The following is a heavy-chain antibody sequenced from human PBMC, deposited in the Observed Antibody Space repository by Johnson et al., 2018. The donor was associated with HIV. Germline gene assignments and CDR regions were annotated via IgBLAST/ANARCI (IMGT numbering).Heavy chain of an antibody. CDR1: GFTFTNAW. Sequence: VQLLESGGGLVKPGGSLRLSCAASGFTFTNAWMSWVRQAPGKGLEWVGRIKRKTDGGTTDYAAPVKGRFTISRDDSKNTLYLQMNSLRAEDTALYYCAKDIDWGLSAVAFDIWGQGTMVTVSS. CDR2: IKRKTDGGTT. CDR3: AKDIDWGLSAVAFDI. D-gene: IGHD7-27*01. J-gene: IGHJ3*02. V-gene: IGHV3-15*05.